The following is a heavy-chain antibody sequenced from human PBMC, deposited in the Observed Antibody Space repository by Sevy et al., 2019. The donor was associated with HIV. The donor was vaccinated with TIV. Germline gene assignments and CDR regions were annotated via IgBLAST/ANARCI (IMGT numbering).Heavy chain of an antibody. Sequence: GGSLRLSCAASGFTFSSYSMNWVRQAPGKGLEWVSYISSSSSTIYYADSVKGRFTISRDNGKNSLYLQMNSLRAEDTAVYYCARGGAAISWGLGTLVTVSS. V-gene: IGHV3-48*04. CDR3: ARGGAAIS. CDR1: GFTFSSYS. CDR2: ISSSSSTI. D-gene: IGHD3-3*01. J-gene: IGHJ5*02.